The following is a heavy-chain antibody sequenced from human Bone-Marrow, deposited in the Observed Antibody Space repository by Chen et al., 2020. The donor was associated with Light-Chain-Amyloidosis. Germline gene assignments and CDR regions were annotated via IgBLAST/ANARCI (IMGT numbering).Heavy chain of an antibody. Sequence: QVQLQESGPGLVKPSQTLSLTCIVSGGSIGSGGYYWIWIRQHPGKGLEWLGHIYYFGSTYYNPSLKSRLTISVDTSKNQFSLRLSSVTAADTAVYYCARVEGNSSPFDYWGQGTLVTVSS. J-gene: IGHJ4*02. CDR2: IYYFGST. CDR3: ARVEGNSSPFDY. CDR1: GGSIGSGGYY. D-gene: IGHD3-22*01. V-gene: IGHV4-31*03.